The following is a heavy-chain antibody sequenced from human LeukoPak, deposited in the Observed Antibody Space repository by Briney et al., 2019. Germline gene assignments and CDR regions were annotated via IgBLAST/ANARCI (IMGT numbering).Heavy chain of an antibody. CDR2: INSDGSST. CDR3: ATSTWYKFDY. V-gene: IGHV3-74*01. CDR1: GFTFSSYA. Sequence: GGSLRLSCAVSGFTFSSYAMSWVRQAPGKGLEWVSHINSDGSSTSYADSVKGRFTISRDNAKNTLYLQMNSLRAEDTAVYYCATSTWYKFDYWGQGTLVTVSS. D-gene: IGHD6-13*01. J-gene: IGHJ4*02.